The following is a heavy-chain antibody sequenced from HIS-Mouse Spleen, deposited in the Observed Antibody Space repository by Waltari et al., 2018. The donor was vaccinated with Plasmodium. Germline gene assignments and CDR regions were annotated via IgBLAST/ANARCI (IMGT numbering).Heavy chain of an antibody. J-gene: IGHJ4*02. V-gene: IGHV3-30-3*01. CDR2: ISYDGSNK. CDR3: AREAGSGGLYYFDY. CDR1: GFTFSTYA. Sequence: QVQLVESGGGVVQPGRSLRLSCAASGFTFSTYALHLVRQAPGKGLEWVAVISYDGSNKYYADSVKGRFTISRDNSKNTLYLQMNSLRAEDTAVYYCAREAGSGGLYYFDYWGQGTLVTVSS. D-gene: IGHD3-10*01.